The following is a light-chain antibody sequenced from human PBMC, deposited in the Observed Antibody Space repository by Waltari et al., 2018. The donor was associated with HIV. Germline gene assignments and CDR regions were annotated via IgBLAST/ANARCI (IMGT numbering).Light chain of an antibody. CDR1: QGISNF. CDR3: QQYYNTPPWT. Sequence: DIQMTQSPSSLSASVGDRVTITCRASQGISNFVSWYQQKPGKAPRLLLSLASKLESGVPSRFSGSGSGTDYTLTISSLQPEDFATYYCQQYYNTPPWTFGQGTKVEIK. J-gene: IGKJ1*01. V-gene: IGKV1-NL1*01. CDR2: LAS.